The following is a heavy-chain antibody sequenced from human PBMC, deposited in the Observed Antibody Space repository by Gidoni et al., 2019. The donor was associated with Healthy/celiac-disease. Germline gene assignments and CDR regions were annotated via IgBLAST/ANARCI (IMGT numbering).Heavy chain of an antibody. D-gene: IGHD3-10*01. J-gene: IGHJ4*02. V-gene: IGHV3-23*01. Sequence: EVQLLESGGGLVQPGGSLSLSCAASGFTFSSYAMSWVRQAPGKGLEWVSAISGSGGSTYYADSVKGRFTISRDNSKNTLYLQMNSLRAEDTAVYYCAKDQLLWFGELSTPPDYWGQGTLVTVSS. CDR3: AKDQLLWFGELSTPPDY. CDR2: ISGSGGST. CDR1: GFTFSSYA.